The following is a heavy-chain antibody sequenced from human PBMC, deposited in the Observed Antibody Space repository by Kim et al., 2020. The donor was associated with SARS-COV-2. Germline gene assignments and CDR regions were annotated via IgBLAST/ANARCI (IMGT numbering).Heavy chain of an antibody. Sequence: GGSLRLSCTASGFTFGDYAMSWVRQAPGKGLEWVGFIRSKAYGGTTEYAASVKGRFTISRDDSKSIAYLQMNSLKTEDTAVYYCTLDEPIAARPANYYYYGMDVWGQGTTVTVSS. CDR3: TLDEPIAARPANYYYYGMDV. CDR1: GFTFGDYA. D-gene: IGHD6-6*01. CDR2: IRSKAYGGTT. V-gene: IGHV3-49*04. J-gene: IGHJ6*02.